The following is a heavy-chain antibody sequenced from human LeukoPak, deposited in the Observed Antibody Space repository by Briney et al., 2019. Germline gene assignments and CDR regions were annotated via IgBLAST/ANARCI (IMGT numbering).Heavy chain of an antibody. CDR2: IYSSGST. Sequence: TSETLSLTCTVSGASISSYYWSWIRQPPGKGLEWIGYIYSSGSTNYNPSLYSRVSISVDTSKNQFSLKLSSVTAADTAVYYCAGKYGDLNWFDPWGQGTLVTVSS. J-gene: IGHJ5*02. V-gene: IGHV4-4*09. D-gene: IGHD2-21*02. CDR1: GASISSYY. CDR3: AGKYGDLNWFDP.